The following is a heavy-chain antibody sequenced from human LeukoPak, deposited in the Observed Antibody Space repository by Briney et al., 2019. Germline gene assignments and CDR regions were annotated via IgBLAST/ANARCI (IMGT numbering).Heavy chain of an antibody. CDR2: INPSGGST. CDR1: GYTFTSYY. J-gene: IGHJ3*02. V-gene: IGHV1-46*01. D-gene: IGHD3-10*01. CDR3: ARDLITMVRGVIISADNDAFDI. Sequence: ASVKVSCKASGYTFTSYYMHWVRQAPGQGLEWMGIINPSGGSTSYAQKFQGRVTMTRDMSTSTVYMELSSLRSEDTAVYYCARDLITMVRGVIISADNDAFDIWGQGTMVTVSS.